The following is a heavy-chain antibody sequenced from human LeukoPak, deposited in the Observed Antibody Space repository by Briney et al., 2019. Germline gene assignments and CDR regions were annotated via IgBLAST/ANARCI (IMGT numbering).Heavy chain of an antibody. CDR1: GFTFDTYN. V-gene: IGHV3-21*01. CDR2: IRSYSSYI. J-gene: IGHJ6*03. Sequence: GGSLRLSCATSGFTFDTYNLNWVRQAPGKGLEWVATIRSYSSYIHYADSVKGRFTISRDDAKKSLYPQMNSLRAEDTAVYYCARFSEVYYYVDVWGTGTTVTVSS. CDR3: ARFSEVYYYVDV. D-gene: IGHD2/OR15-2a*01.